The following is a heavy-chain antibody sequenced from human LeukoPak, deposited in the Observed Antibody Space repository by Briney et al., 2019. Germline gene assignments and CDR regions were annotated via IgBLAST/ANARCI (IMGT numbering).Heavy chain of an antibody. CDR1: GGSLSTYY. D-gene: IGHD1-26*01. CDR3: AREATIVGATII. Sequence: PSETLSLTCTVSGGSLSTYYWSWIRQSAGKGLEWIGRISTSGSTTYNPSLKSRVTMSVDTSKNQFSLKLSSVTAADTAVYYCAREATIVGATIIWGQGTLVTVSS. J-gene: IGHJ4*02. CDR2: ISTSGST. V-gene: IGHV4-4*07.